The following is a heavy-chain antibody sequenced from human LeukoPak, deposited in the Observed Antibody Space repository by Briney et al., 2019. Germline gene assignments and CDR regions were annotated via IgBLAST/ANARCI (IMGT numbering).Heavy chain of an antibody. D-gene: IGHD2-2*01. J-gene: IGHJ4*02. CDR2: IDWDGDK. CDR3: ARIPGFCHSPSCYDDFDF. Sequence: SGPTLVNPTQTLTLTCTFSGFSLSTSGMCVSWIRQPPGEALEWLARIDWDGDKFYSASLKSRLTISEGTSKNQVVLSMTNMDPADTATYYCARIPGFCHSPSCYDDFDFWGQGILVTVSS. CDR1: GFSLSTSGMC. V-gene: IGHV2-70*17.